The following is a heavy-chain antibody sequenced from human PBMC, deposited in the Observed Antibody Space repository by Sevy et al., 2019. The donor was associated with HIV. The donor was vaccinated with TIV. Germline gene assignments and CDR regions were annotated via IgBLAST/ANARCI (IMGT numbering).Heavy chain of an antibody. D-gene: IGHD6-25*01. CDR2: IYPGDSDT. Sequence: GESLKISCKGSGYSFTSYWIGWVRQMPGKGLEWMGIIYPGDSDTRYSPSFQGQVTISADKSISTAYLQWISLKASDAAMYYCASTLTVAGIATGAFDIWGQGTMVTVSS. V-gene: IGHV5-51*01. J-gene: IGHJ3*02. CDR3: ASTLTVAGIATGAFDI. CDR1: GYSFTSYW.